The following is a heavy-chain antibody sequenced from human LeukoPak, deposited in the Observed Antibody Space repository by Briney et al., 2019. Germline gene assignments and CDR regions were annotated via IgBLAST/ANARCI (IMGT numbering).Heavy chain of an antibody. CDR2: ISSSSSYI. J-gene: IGHJ5*02. Sequence: PGGSLRLSCAASGFTFSSYSMNWVRQASGKGLEWVSSISSSSSYIYYADSVKGRFTISKDNAKNSLYLQMISLRAEDTAVYYCASLAGGSYGWFDPWGQGTLVTVSS. D-gene: IGHD1-26*01. CDR3: ASLAGGSYGWFDP. V-gene: IGHV3-21*01. CDR1: GFTFSSYS.